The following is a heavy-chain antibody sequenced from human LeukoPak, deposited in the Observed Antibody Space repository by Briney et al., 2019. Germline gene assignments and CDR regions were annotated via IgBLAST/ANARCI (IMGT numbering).Heavy chain of an antibody. Sequence: GGSLRLSCAASGVTFSSYSMNWVRQAPGKGLEWVAYISSSRSPIYYADSLKGRFTISRDNAKNSLFLQIDSLRAEDTAVYYCAKDWDLGYYDSSGYYHDYWGQGTLVTVSS. CDR1: GVTFSSYS. V-gene: IGHV3-48*01. CDR2: ISSSRSPI. J-gene: IGHJ4*02. CDR3: AKDWDLGYYDSSGYYHDY. D-gene: IGHD3-22*01.